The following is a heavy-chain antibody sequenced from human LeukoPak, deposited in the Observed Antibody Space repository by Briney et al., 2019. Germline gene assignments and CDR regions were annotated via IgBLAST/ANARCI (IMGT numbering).Heavy chain of an antibody. J-gene: IGHJ4*02. Sequence: GGSLRLSCAASGFTFSSYAMTWVRQAPGKGLEWVSGISGSGGSTYYADSVKGRFTISRDKSKNTLYLQMNSLRAEDTAVYYCARDSASPQDLVRYFDWLSMGVVDYWGQGTLVTVSS. CDR2: ISGSGGST. CDR3: ARDSASPQDLVRYFDWLSMGVVDY. CDR1: GFTFSSYA. V-gene: IGHV3-23*01. D-gene: IGHD3-9*01.